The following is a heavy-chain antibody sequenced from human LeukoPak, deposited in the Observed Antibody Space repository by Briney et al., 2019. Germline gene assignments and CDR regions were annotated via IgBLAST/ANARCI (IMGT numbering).Heavy chain of an antibody. V-gene: IGHV3-21*05. CDR3: ARDRYDSSGYAPHDAFDI. CDR1: GFTFSTYE. J-gene: IGHJ3*02. Sequence: GGSLRLSCAASGFTFSTYEMNWVRQAPGKGLEWVSYISSSSSYIYYADSVKGRFTISRDNAKNSLYLQMNSLRAEDTAVYYCARDRYDSSGYAPHDAFDIWGQGTMVTVSS. CDR2: ISSSSSYI. D-gene: IGHD3-22*01.